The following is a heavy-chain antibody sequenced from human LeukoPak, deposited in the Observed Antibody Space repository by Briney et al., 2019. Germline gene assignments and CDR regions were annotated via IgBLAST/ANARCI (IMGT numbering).Heavy chain of an antibody. V-gene: IGHV4-39*01. D-gene: IGHD3-10*01. Sequence: SETLSLTCTVSGVSISSSNSYWGWIRQPPGKGLEWIGSIYYSGNTYYNASLKSQVSISIDTSKNQFSLRLTSVTAADTAVYYCTGNYYGSGSYADFDYWGQGTLVTVSS. CDR2: IYYSGNT. J-gene: IGHJ4*02. CDR3: TGNYYGSGSYADFDY. CDR1: GVSISSSNSY.